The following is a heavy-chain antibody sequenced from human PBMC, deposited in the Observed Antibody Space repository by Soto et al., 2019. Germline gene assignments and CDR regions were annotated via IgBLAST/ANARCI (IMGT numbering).Heavy chain of an antibody. CDR1: GFTFSSYA. D-gene: IGHD4-17*01. CDR2: ISYDGNNK. J-gene: IGHJ6*02. Sequence: QVQLVESGGGVVQPGRSLRLSCAASGFTFSSYAIHWVRQAPGKGLEWVALISYDGNNKYYTDSVKGRFTISRDNSKNTLYLQMNSLRAEDTAVYFCAREVSYGDYERGGLDVWGQGTTVTVSS. CDR3: AREVSYGDYERGGLDV. V-gene: IGHV3-30-3*01.